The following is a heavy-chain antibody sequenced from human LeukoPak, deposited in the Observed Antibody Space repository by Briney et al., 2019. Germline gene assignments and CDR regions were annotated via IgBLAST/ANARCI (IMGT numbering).Heavy chain of an antibody. CDR1: GYTFTGYY. Sequence: GASVKVPCKASGYTFTGYYMHWVRQAPGQGLEWMGWINPNSGGTNYAQKFQGRVTMTRDTSISTAYTELSRLRSDDTAVYYCAREWAARETLAFDIWGQGTMVTVSS. V-gene: IGHV1-2*02. CDR2: INPNSGGT. CDR3: AREWAARETLAFDI. J-gene: IGHJ3*02. D-gene: IGHD6-6*01.